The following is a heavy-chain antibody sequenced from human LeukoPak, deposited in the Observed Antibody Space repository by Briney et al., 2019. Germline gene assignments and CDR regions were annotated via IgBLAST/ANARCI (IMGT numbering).Heavy chain of an antibody. D-gene: IGHD2-15*01. CDR2: IRQDGSEK. V-gene: IGHV3-7*01. CDR3: ATHGGYCSGGSCYTVH. J-gene: IGHJ4*02. Sequence: GGSLRLSCAASGFTFSSYWMSWVRQAPGKGLEWVANIRQDGSEKYYVDSVKGRFTISRDNAGNSLYLQMNSLRAEDTAVYYCATHGGYCSGGSCYTVHWGRGTLVTVSS. CDR1: GFTFSSYW.